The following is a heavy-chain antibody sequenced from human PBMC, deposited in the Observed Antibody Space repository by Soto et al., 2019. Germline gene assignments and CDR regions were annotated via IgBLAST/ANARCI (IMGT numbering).Heavy chain of an antibody. J-gene: IGHJ4*02. D-gene: IGHD5-12*01. CDR1: GGTFSSYA. CDR2: IIPIFGTA. V-gene: IGHV1-69*06. Sequence: QVQLVQSGAEVKKPGSSVTVSCKASGGTFSSYAISWVRQAPGQGLEWMGGIIPIFGTANYAQKFQGRVTITADKSTSTASMELRSLRSEDTAVYYCARVGDGYKHFDYWGQGTLVTVYS. CDR3: ARVGDGYKHFDY.